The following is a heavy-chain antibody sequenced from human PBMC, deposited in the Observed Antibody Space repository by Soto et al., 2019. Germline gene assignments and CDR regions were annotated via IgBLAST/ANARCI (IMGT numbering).Heavy chain of an antibody. J-gene: IGHJ4*02. CDR3: ARLMSSASVYSFDY. CDR2: IYYSGST. Sequence: PSETLSLTCTVSGGSISSNSYCWVWLRQGPGKGLEWIGSIYYSGSTYYTPSLKSRVTISVDTSKNQFSLKLSSVTAADTAVYYCARLMSSASVYSFDYWGQGTLVTVSS. D-gene: IGHD6-25*01. CDR1: GGSISSNSYC. V-gene: IGHV4-39*01.